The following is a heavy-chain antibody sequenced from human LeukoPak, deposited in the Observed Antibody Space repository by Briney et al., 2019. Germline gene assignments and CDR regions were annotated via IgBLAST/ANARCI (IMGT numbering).Heavy chain of an antibody. CDR2: IYYSGST. Sequence: SETLSLTCTVSGGSISSYYWSWIRQPPGKGLEWIGYIYYSGSTNYNPSLKSRVTISVDTSKNQFSLKLSSVTAADTAVYYCARQGSSRSWFDPWGQGTLVTVSS. D-gene: IGHD6-13*01. J-gene: IGHJ5*02. CDR3: ARQGSSRSWFDP. CDR1: GGSISSYY. V-gene: IGHV4-59*08.